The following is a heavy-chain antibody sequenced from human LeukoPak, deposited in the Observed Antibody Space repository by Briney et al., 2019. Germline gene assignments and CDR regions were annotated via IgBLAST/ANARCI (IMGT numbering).Heavy chain of an antibody. CDR3: ARDLPYSSSWESIDY. CDR1: GYTFTGYY. Sequence: ASVKVSCKASGYTFTGYYMHWVRQAPGQGLEWMGWINPNSGGTNYQGRVTMTRDTSISTAYMELRSLRSDDTAVYYCARDLPYSSSWESIDYWGQGTLVTVSS. V-gene: IGHV1-2*02. CDR2: INPNSGGT. D-gene: IGHD6-13*01. J-gene: IGHJ4*02.